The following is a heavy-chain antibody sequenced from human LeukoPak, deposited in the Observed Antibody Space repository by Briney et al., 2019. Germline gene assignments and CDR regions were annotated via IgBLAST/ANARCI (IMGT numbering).Heavy chain of an antibody. Sequence: GTSLRLSCAASGFTFSNYAIHWVRQAPGKGLEWVAVISYDGSDKYNADSVKGRFTISRDNSKNTLYLQMNSLRAEDTAVYYCAKAYFFGITYCSSTSCLGPFDYWGQGTLVTVSS. J-gene: IGHJ4*02. V-gene: IGHV3-30-3*01. D-gene: IGHD2-2*01. CDR1: GFTFSNYA. CDR2: ISYDGSDK. CDR3: AKAYFFGITYCSSTSCLGPFDY.